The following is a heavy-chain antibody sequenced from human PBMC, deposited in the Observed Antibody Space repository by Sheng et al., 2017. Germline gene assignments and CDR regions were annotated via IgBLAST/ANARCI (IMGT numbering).Heavy chain of an antibody. CDR2: ISGSGGMT. Sequence: EVQLLESGGGLVQPGGSLRLSCVASGFTFDIYAMNWVRRAPGKGLEWVSVISGSGGMTHYADSVKGRFTISRDNSKDTLYLQMDSLRAEDSAVYYCAKDQTRERITIFEDAMDVWGQGTTVTVSS. CDR3: AKDQTRERITIFEDAMDV. D-gene: IGHD3-3*01. V-gene: IGHV3-23*01. J-gene: IGHJ6*02. CDR1: GFTFDIYA.